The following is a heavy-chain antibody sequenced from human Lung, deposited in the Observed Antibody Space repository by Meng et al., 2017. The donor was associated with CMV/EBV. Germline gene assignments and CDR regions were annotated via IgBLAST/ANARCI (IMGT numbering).Heavy chain of an antibody. D-gene: IGHD6-6*01. CDR3: ARGVYSSSSNWFDP. CDR2: IYPGDSDT. CDR1: GYSFTSYW. J-gene: IGHJ5*02. Sequence: KVSCKCSGYSFTSYWIGWVRQMRGKGLEWLGIIYPGDSDTRYSPSFQGQVTISADKSISTAYLQWSSLKASDTAMYYCARGVYSSSSNWFDPWGEGTLVXVSS. V-gene: IGHV5-51*01.